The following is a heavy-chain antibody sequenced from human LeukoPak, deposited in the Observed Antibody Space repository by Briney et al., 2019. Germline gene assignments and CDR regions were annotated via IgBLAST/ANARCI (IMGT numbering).Heavy chain of an antibody. J-gene: IGHJ4*02. CDR2: ISAYNGNT. CDR1: GYTFTSYG. D-gene: IGHD4-17*01. V-gene: IGHV1-18*01. Sequence: GASVKVSCKASGYTFTSYGISWVRQAPGQGLEWMGWISAYNGNTNYAQKLQGRVTMTTDTSTSTAYMELRSLRSDDTAVYYCASRDDRFLNGDYDGGFDYWGQGTLVTVSS. CDR3: ASRDDRFLNGDYDGGFDY.